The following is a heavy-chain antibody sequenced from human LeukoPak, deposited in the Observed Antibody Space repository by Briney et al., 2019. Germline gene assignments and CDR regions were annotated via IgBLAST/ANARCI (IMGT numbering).Heavy chain of an antibody. CDR1: GYTFTGYY. CDR3: ARDLRDYDFWSDYYDAFDV. Sequence: ASVKVSCKACGYTFTGYYMHWVRQAPGQGLEWMGWINPNSGGTNYAQKFQGRVTMTRDTSISTAYMELSSLRSEDTAFYYCARDLRDYDFWSDYYDAFDVWGQGTLVTVSS. V-gene: IGHV1-2*02. D-gene: IGHD3-3*01. CDR2: INPNSGGT. J-gene: IGHJ3*01.